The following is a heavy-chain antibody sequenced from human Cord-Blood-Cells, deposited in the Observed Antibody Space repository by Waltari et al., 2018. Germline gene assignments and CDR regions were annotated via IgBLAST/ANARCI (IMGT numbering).Heavy chain of an antibody. CDR2: INHSGST. D-gene: IGHD1-26*01. CDR1: GGSFSGYY. J-gene: IGHJ6*02. CDR3: ARGLPSSGSYYYYYGMDV. V-gene: IGHV4-34*01. Sequence: QVQLQQWGAGLLKPSETLSLTCAVYGGSFSGYYWSWIRQPPGKGLEWIGEINHSGSTNRNPAPQGRVTISVDTTKNPFSLELSSVTAADTAVYYCARGLPSSGSYYYYYGMDVWGQGTTVTVSS.